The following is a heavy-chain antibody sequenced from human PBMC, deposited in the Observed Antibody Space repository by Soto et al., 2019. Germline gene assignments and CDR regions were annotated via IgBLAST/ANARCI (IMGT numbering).Heavy chain of an antibody. CDR3: ARDRVLAVVVGYYGMDV. CDR1: GYTFTGYY. V-gene: IGHV1-2*04. D-gene: IGHD2-15*01. J-gene: IGHJ6*02. CDR2: INPNSGGT. Sequence: QVQLVQSGAEVKKPGASVKVSCKASGYTFTGYYMHWVRQAPGQGLEWMGWINPNSGGTHYAQKFQGWVTRTRGTSISTAYMELSRLRSDDTAVYYCARDRVLAVVVGYYGMDVWGQGTTVTVSS.